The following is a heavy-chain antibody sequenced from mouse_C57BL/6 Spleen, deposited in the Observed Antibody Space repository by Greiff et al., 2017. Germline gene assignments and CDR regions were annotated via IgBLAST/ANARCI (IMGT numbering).Heavy chain of an antibody. CDR3: ARSNGYDDFDY. D-gene: IGHD2-2*01. CDR1: GYSFSSSS. CDR2: IYPGDGAT. Sequence: QVQLQQSGPELVKPGASVKISCKASGYSFSSSSMNWVKQRPGKGLEWIGRIYPGDGATNYNGKFKGKATLTADKSSSTAYMQLSSRTSDDSSVYFCARSNGYDDFDYWGQGTTLTVSS. V-gene: IGHV1-82*01. J-gene: IGHJ2*01.